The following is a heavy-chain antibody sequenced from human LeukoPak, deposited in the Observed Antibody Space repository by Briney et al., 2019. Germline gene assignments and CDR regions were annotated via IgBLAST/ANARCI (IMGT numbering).Heavy chain of an antibody. CDR2: ISSDGVIT. CDR3: ASGLDCSSTSCPADH. V-gene: IGHV3-64*01. Sequence: GGSLRLSCAASGFTFSDYPIHWVRQAPGKGLEYISGISSDGVITYYANSVKGRFTISRDNSKNTLYLQMGSLRAEDMAMYYCASGLDCSSTSCPADHWGQGTLVTVSS. J-gene: IGHJ4*02. D-gene: IGHD2-2*01. CDR1: GFTFSDYP.